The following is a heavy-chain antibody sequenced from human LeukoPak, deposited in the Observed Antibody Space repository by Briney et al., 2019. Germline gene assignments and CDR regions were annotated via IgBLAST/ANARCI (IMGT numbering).Heavy chain of an antibody. CDR3: ARAPATLHNWFDP. J-gene: IGHJ5*02. CDR1: GGSISSYY. CDR2: IYYSGST. D-gene: IGHD1-26*01. V-gene: IGHV4-59*01. Sequence: SETLSLTCTVSGGSISSYYWSWIRQPPGKGLEWIGYIYYSGSTNYNPSLKSRVTISVDTSKNQFSLKLSSVTAADTAVYYCARAPATLHNWFDPWGQGTLVTVSS.